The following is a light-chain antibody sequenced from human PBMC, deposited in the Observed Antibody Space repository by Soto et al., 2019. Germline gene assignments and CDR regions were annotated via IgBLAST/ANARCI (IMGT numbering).Light chain of an antibody. CDR1: QGISNY. CDR2: AAS. V-gene: IGKV1-27*01. J-gene: IGKJ1*01. CDR3: QQYNRAPRT. Sequence: DIQMTQSPSSLSASVGDRVTITCRASQGISNYLAWYQQKPGKVPTLLIYAASTLHSGVPSRFSGSGSGTDFTLTSSSLQPEDVAIYYCQQYNRAPRTFGQGTKVEIK.